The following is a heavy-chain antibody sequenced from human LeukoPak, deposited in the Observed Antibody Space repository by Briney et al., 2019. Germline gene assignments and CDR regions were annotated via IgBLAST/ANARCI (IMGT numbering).Heavy chain of an antibody. CDR1: GGTFSSYA. V-gene: IGHV1-24*01. D-gene: IGHD3-10*01. CDR2: FDPEDGET. J-gene: IGHJ4*02. Sequence: ASVKVSCKASGGTFSSYAISWVRQAPGKGLEWMGGFDPEDGETIYAQKFQGRVTMTEDTSTDTAYMELSSLRSEDTAVYYCATIPLGSGSQCYWGQGTLVTVSS. CDR3: ATIPLGSGSQCY.